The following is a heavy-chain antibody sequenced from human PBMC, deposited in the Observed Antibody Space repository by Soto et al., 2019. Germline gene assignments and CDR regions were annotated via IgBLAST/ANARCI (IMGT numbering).Heavy chain of an antibody. V-gene: IGHV1-2*02. J-gene: IGHJ6*02. CDR3: AGSDILTGLKYGMDV. Sequence: ASVKVSCKASGYTFTGYYMHWVRQAPGQGLEWMGWINPNSGGTNYAQKFQGRVTMTRDTSISTAYMELSRLRSDDTAVYYCAGSDILTGLKYGMDVWRQGTTVTVSS. CDR1: GYTFTGYY. CDR2: INPNSGGT. D-gene: IGHD3-9*01.